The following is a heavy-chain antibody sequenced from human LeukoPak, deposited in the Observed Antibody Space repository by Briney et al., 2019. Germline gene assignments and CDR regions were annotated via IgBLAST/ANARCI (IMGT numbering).Heavy chain of an antibody. Sequence: GGSLRLSCAASGFTFSSYSMNWVRQAPGKGLEWVSSISSSSSYIYYADSVKGRFTISRDSAKNSLYLQMNSLRAEDTAVYYCARGGGKRWLQLLRFDPWGQGTLVTVSS. CDR3: ARGGGKRWLQLLRFDP. CDR1: GFTFSSYS. CDR2: ISSSSSYI. D-gene: IGHD5-24*01. V-gene: IGHV3-21*01. J-gene: IGHJ5*02.